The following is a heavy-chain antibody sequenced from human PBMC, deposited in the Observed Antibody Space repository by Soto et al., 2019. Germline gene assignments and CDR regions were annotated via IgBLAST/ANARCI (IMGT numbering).Heavy chain of an antibody. Sequence: ASVKVSCKASGYTFTSYCISWVRQAPGQGLEWMGWISAYNGNTNYAQKLQGRVTMTTDTSTSTAYMGLRSLRSEDTAVYYCARGLDIVVVPAAMEEDYYYYMDVWGKGTTVTVSS. CDR2: ISAYNGNT. CDR1: GYTFTSYC. CDR3: ARGLDIVVVPAAMEEDYYYYMDV. V-gene: IGHV1-18*01. D-gene: IGHD2-2*01. J-gene: IGHJ6*03.